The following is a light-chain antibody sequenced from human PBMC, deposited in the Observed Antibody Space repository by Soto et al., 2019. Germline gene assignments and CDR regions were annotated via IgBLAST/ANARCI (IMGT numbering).Light chain of an antibody. CDR3: QQYGSSLS. CDR1: QNISVY. Sequence: IVLTQSPATLSLSPGERATLCCRASQNISVYLAWYRRKPGEAPRLLIYGASNRATGIPDRFIVSGSGTEFPLTISRLEPEDFAVYDCQQYGSSLSFGQGTKV. CDR2: GAS. V-gene: IGKV3-20*01. J-gene: IGKJ1*01.